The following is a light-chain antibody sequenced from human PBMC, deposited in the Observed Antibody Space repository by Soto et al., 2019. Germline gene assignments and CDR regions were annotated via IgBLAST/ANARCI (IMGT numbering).Light chain of an antibody. CDR2: DTS. V-gene: IGKV3-11*01. Sequence: IVLTQSPVTLSLSPGARATLSCRASQSVGSYLAWYQQKAGQAPRLLIYDTSNRATGIPARFSGSGSGTDFTLTISSLEPEDFAVYYCQQRSKWPLTFGGGTKVDIK. J-gene: IGKJ4*01. CDR3: QQRSKWPLT. CDR1: QSVGSY.